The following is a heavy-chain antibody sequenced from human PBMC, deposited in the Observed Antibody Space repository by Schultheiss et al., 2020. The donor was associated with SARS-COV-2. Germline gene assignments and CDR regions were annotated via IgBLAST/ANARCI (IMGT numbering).Heavy chain of an antibody. V-gene: IGHV4-61*08. J-gene: IGHJ5*02. CDR3: ARGKTGEGSSMWFDP. D-gene: IGHD6-6*01. CDR2: IYYSGST. Sequence: SQTLSLTCTVSGGSISSGGYYWSWIRQPPGKGLEWIGYIYYSGSTNYNPSLKSRVTISVDTSKNQFSLKLSSVTAADTAVYYCARGKTGEGSSMWFDPWGQGTLVTVSS. CDR1: GGSISSGGYY.